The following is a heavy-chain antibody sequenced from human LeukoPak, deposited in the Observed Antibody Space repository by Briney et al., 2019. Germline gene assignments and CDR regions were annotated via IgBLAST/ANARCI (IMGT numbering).Heavy chain of an antibody. D-gene: IGHD2-2*01. CDR2: ISSSGSTI. CDR3: AREGGYCSGSRCYFWFDP. Sequence: PGGSLRLSCAASGFTFSSHEMNWVRQPLGKGLEWVSYISSSGSTIYYADSVKGRFTISRDNAKNSLYLLMNSLRAEDTAVYYCAREGGYCSGSRCYFWFDPWGQGTLVTVSS. V-gene: IGHV3-48*03. J-gene: IGHJ5*02. CDR1: GFTFSSHE.